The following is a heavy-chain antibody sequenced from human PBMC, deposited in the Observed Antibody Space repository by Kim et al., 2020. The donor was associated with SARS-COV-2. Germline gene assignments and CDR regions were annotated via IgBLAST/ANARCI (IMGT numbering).Heavy chain of an antibody. V-gene: IGHV5-10-1*01. CDR3: VRQTGVLGSGTYEGHDY. J-gene: IGHJ4*02. CDR1: GYRFTSYW. Sequence: GESLKISCKGSGYRFTSYWITWVRQMPGKGLEWMGRIDPADSQTYYSPSFQGHVTISSDRSISTAYLQWSSLKASDTAIYYCVRQTGVLGSGTYEGHDYWGQGNLVTVSS. CDR2: IDPADSQT. D-gene: IGHD3-10*02.